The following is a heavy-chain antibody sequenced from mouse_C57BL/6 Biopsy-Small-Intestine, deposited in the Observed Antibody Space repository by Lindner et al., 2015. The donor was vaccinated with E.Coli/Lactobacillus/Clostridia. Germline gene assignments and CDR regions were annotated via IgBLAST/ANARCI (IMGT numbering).Heavy chain of an antibody. CDR2: ISPNYGTT. J-gene: IGHJ3*01. Sequence: VQLQESGPELVKPGASVKIPCKASGYTFTDYNMNWVKQSNGKSLEWIGVISPNYGTTSYNQKFKGKATLTVDQSSSTAYMQLNSLTSEDSAVYYCARTLTEGFAYWGQGTLVTVSA. D-gene: IGHD4-1*01. CDR1: GYTFTDYN. CDR3: ARTLTEGFAY. V-gene: IGHV1-39*01.